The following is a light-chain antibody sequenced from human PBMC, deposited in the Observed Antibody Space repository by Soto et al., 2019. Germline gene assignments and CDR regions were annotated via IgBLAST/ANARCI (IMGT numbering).Light chain of an antibody. V-gene: IGLV2-8*01. J-gene: IGLJ2*01. CDR2: EVT. CDR3: SSYVDSFSVI. CDR1: SGDVGHYNY. Sequence: QSALTQPPSASGSLGQSVTISCTGTSGDVGHYNYVSWYQQQPGKAPKLMIYEVTKRPSGVPDRFSGSKSGNTASLTVSGLQAEDEVDYYCSSYVDSFSVIFGGGTKLTVL.